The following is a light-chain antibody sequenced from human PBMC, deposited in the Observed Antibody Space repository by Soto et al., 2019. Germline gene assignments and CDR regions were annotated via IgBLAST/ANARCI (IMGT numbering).Light chain of an antibody. CDR2: KAS. Sequence: DVRMTQSPSTLSASEGDRVTITCRASPSIDNWLAWYQQKPGKAPKLLIYKASTLEVGVPSRFSGSGFGTEFTLTISSLQPDDFATYYCQQSNSYSRTFGQGTKVEIE. V-gene: IGKV1-5*03. J-gene: IGKJ1*01. CDR3: QQSNSYSRT. CDR1: PSIDNW.